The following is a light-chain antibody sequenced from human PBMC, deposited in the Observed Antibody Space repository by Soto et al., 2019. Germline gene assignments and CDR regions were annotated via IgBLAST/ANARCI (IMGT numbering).Light chain of an antibody. J-gene: IGLJ1*01. CDR1: ISDVGGYNY. Sequence: QSALTQPASVSGSPGQSITISCTGTISDVGGYNYVSWYQQHPGKAPKLMIFDVSNRPSGVSNRFSGSKSGYTASLTISGLQAEDEADYYCSSYTISSTYVFGTGTKLTVL. V-gene: IGLV2-14*03. CDR2: DVS. CDR3: SSYTISSTYV.